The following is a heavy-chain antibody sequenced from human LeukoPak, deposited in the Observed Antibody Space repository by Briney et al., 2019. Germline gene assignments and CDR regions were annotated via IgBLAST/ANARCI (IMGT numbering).Heavy chain of an antibody. V-gene: IGHV3-33*01. CDR3: ARDVWFDP. Sequence: GRSLRLSCAASGFTFSSHGMHWVRQAPGKGLEWVAVIWYDGSEKYYADSVTGRFTISRDNSKNTLYLQMNSLRAEDTALYYCARDVWFDPWGQGTLVTVSS. CDR1: GFTFSSHG. J-gene: IGHJ5*02. CDR2: IWYDGSEK.